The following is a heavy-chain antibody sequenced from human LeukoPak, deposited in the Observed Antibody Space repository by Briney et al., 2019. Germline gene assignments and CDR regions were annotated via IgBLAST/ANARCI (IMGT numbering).Heavy chain of an antibody. Sequence: GGSLRLSCATSGFTFSTYTMNWIRQAPGKGLEWVSSIGTSSSSIYYADSVRGRFTISRDNARNSLYLQMNSLRAEDTAVYYCARWGSLTLIDAFDIWGQGTMVTVSS. CDR2: IGTSSSSI. J-gene: IGHJ3*02. CDR3: ARWGSLTLIDAFDI. CDR1: GFTFSTYT. D-gene: IGHD3-9*01. V-gene: IGHV3-21*01.